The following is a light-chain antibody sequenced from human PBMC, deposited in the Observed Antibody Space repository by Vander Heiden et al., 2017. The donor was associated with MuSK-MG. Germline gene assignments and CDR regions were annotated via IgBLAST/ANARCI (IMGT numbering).Light chain of an antibody. J-gene: IGKJ1*01. CDR1: QSVSSY. Sequence: ILLTQSPATLSLSPGERATLSCRASQSVSSYLAWYQQKPGQAPRLLIYDASNRATGIPARFSGSGYGTDFTLTISSLAPEDFALYYCQHRRTLLWPFGQGTNVGIK. CDR3: QHRRTLLWP. CDR2: DAS. V-gene: IGKV3-11*01.